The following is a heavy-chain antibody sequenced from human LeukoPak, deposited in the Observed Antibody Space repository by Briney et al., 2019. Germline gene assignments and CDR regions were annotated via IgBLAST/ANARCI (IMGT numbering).Heavy chain of an antibody. CDR2: ISSSSSYI. D-gene: IGHD6-13*01. CDR3: ARSVAAAGIPEY. Sequence: GGSLRLSCAASGFTFSSYSMNWVRQAPRKGLEWVSSISSSSSYIYYADSVKGRFTISRDNAKNSLYLQMNSLRAEDTAVYYCARSVAAAGIPEYWGQGTLVTASS. J-gene: IGHJ4*02. V-gene: IGHV3-21*01. CDR1: GFTFSSYS.